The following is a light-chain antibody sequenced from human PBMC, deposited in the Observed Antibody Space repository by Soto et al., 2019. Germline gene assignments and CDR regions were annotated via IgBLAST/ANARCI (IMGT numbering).Light chain of an antibody. V-gene: IGKV3-11*01. CDR2: DAS. CDR1: QSITTS. CDR3: QQNWDWPRS. J-gene: IGKJ4*01. Sequence: EIVLTQSPATLSLSPGESATLPCRASQSITTSLAWYQQRPGQAPRLVMYDASKRATDIPDRFRGSGSGTDFTLAISSLEPEDFAVYFCQQNWDWPRSFGGGTTVE.